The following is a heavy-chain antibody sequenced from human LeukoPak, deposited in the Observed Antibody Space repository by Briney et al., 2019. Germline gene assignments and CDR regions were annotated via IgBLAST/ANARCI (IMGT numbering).Heavy chain of an antibody. V-gene: IGHV4-34*01. J-gene: IGHJ4*02. CDR2: INHRGSA. CDR3: ASSPSYDSSGYYYDY. D-gene: IGHD3-22*01. CDR1: GGSFSHYY. Sequence: PSETLSLICAVYGGSFSHYYWTYIRQPPGKGLEWIGEINHRGSAHYNPSLKSRVTISVDTSKNQFSLKLNSVTAADTAVYYCASSPSYDSSGYYYDYWGQGALVTVSS.